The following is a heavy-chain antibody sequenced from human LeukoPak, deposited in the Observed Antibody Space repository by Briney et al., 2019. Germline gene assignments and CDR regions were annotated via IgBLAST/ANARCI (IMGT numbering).Heavy chain of an antibody. J-gene: IGHJ4*02. CDR2: ISAYNGNT. D-gene: IGHD3-9*01. CDR1: GYTFTSYG. CDR3: ARRPRTPYDILTLFDY. Sequence: ASVKVSCKASGYTFTSYGISWVQQAPGQGLEWMGWISAYNGNTNYAQELQGRVTMTTDTSTSTAYMELRSLRSDDTAVYYCARRPRTPYDILTLFDYWGQGTLVTVSS. V-gene: IGHV1-18*01.